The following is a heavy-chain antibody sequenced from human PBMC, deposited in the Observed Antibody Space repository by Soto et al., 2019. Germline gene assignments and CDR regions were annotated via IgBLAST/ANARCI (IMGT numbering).Heavy chain of an antibody. CDR2: ISPNTGNT. Sequence: QVQLEQSGAELKKPGASVKVSCRASGYPFTNHDINWVRQAPGRGLEWMGWISPNTGNTNYAQQLQGRVTMTTDSSTGTAYMDLRSLTSEDTAIYFCARDEVYRDILTGSYERAFDLWGQGTLVTVSS. V-gene: IGHV1-18*01. CDR3: ARDEVYRDILTGSYERAFDL. D-gene: IGHD3-9*01. CDR1: GYPFTNHD. J-gene: IGHJ3*01.